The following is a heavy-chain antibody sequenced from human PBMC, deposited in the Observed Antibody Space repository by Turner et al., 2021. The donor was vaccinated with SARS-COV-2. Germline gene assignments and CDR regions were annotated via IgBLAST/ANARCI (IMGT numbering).Heavy chain of an antibody. CDR1: GGSISSSSYY. CDR3: ARLMDTAMDYYGMDV. CDR2: IYYSGIT. V-gene: IGHV4-39*01. J-gene: IGHJ6*02. Sequence: QLLLQESGPGLVKPSETLSLTCTVSGGSISSSSYYWGWIRQPPGKGLEWIGNIYYSGITYYNPSLKSRVTISVDTSKNQFSLKLSSVTAADTAVYYCARLMDTAMDYYGMDVWGQGTTVTVSS. D-gene: IGHD5-18*01.